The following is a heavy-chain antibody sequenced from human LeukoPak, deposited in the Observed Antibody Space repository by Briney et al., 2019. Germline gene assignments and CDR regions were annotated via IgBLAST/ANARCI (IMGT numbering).Heavy chain of an antibody. CDR1: GFTFTTYW. J-gene: IGHJ6*02. D-gene: IGHD5-18*01. CDR2: INSDGSIT. V-gene: IGHV3-74*01. CDR3: ARDAVDTANAV. Sequence: GGSLRLSCAASGFTFTTYWMHWVRQAPGKGLVWVSHINSDGSITSYADSVKGRFTISRDNAKSTLYLQMNSLRAEDTAVYYCARDAVDTANAVWGQGTTVTVSS.